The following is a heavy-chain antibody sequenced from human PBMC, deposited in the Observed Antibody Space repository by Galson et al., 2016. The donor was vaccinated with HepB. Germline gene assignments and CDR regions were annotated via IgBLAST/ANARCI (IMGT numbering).Heavy chain of an antibody. D-gene: IGHD6-13*01. V-gene: IGHV4-4*01. CDR2: IFHSGST. J-gene: IGHJ4*02. CDR3: ARGAAAGNPFYFDY. Sequence: ETLSLTCAVSGGSVSSNNLWNWVRQPPGKGLEWIGEIFHSGSTTYNPSLKSRVTISVDKSKNHFSLNLKSVTAAGTALYFCARGAAAGNPFYFDYWGQGTLVTVSS. CDR1: GGSVSSNNL.